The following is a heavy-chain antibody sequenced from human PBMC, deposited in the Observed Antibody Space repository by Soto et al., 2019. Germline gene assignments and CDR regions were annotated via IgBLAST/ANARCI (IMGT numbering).Heavy chain of an antibody. CDR3: ARDRFRGANDL. Sequence: QVQLQESGPGLVEPSQTLSLTCTVSGGSISSGTYYWSWIRQYPGKGLEWIGYIYHSGSSYYNPSLESRVSISVDTSKNHFSLYLNSVTAADTAVYYCARDRFRGANDLWGQGTLVAVSS. CDR1: GGSISSGTYY. V-gene: IGHV4-31*03. D-gene: IGHD2-15*01. J-gene: IGHJ5*02. CDR2: IYHSGSS.